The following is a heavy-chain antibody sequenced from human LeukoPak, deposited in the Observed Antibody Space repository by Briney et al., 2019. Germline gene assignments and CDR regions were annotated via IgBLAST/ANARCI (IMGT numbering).Heavy chain of an antibody. CDR1: GGSISISRYY. D-gene: IGHD5-24*01. CDR3: ARHGRMGTINPSY. J-gene: IGHJ4*02. Sequence: SETLSLTCTVSGGSISISRYYWGWIRQPPGKGLEWIGSMYYSGSTYYNPSLKSRATISVDTSKNQFSLKLSSVTAADTAVYCCARHGRMGTINPSYWGQGTLVTVSS. V-gene: IGHV4-39*01. CDR2: MYYSGST.